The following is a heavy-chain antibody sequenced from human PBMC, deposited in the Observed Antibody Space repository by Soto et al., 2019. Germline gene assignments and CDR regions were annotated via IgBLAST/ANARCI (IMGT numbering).Heavy chain of an antibody. V-gene: IGHV1-69*13. D-gene: IGHD1-1*01. CDR3: ARDLLVSPGLFDY. CDR1: GGTFSSYA. CDR2: IIPIFGTA. J-gene: IGHJ4*02. Sequence: SVKVSCKASGGTFSSYAISWVLQDPGQGLEWMGGIIPIFGTANYAQKFQGRVTITADESTSTAYMELSSLRSEDTAVYYCARDLLVSPGLFDYWGRGTLVTVSS.